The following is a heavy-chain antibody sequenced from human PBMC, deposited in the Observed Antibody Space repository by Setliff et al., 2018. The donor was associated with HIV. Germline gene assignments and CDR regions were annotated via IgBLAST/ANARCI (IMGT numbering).Heavy chain of an antibody. CDR3: AAASNRRVRGVNLHYYYYMDV. D-gene: IGHD3-10*01. J-gene: IGHJ6*03. V-gene: IGHV1-69*05. Sequence: SVKVSCKASGGTFSSYGISWVRQAPGQGLEWMGGITPISGTANYAQKFQERVTITRDLSTSAAYMELSSLRSEDTAVYYCAAASNRRVRGVNLHYYYYMDVWGKGTTVTVSS. CDR2: ITPISGTA. CDR1: GGTFSSYG.